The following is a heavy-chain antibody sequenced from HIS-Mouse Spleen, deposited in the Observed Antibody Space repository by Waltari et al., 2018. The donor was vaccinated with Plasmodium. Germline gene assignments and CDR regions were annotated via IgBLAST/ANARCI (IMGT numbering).Heavy chain of an antibody. CDR2: NNPNRGGK. CDR1: GYTFTGSY. Sequence: QVQLVQSGAEVKKPGASVTVSCKASGYTFTGSYMHWLRQAPGQGLEWMGWNNPNRGGKNYAKKFQGRVTMTRDTSISTAYMELSRLRSDDTAVYYCARAKSPYSSFDYWGQGTLVTVSS. V-gene: IGHV1-2*02. CDR3: ARAKSPYSSFDY. D-gene: IGHD6-13*01. J-gene: IGHJ4*02.